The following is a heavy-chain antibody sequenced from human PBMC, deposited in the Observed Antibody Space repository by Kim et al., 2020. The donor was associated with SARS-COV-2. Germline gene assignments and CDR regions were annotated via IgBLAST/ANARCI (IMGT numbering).Heavy chain of an antibody. J-gene: IGHJ4*02. CDR2: IYYSGST. CDR3: ARHYYDILTGYYPYYFDY. Sequence: SETLSLTCTVSGDSISSYYWSWIRQPPGKGLEWIGYIYYSGSTNYNPSLKSRVTISVDTSKNQFSLKLSSVTAADTAVYYCARHYYDILTGYYPYYFDYWGQGTLVTVSS. V-gene: IGHV4-59*01. CDR1: GDSISSYY. D-gene: IGHD3-9*01.